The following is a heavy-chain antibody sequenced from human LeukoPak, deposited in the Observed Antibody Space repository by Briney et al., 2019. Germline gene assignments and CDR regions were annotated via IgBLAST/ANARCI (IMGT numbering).Heavy chain of an antibody. CDR3: ARHYYDSSGYYYVLDY. D-gene: IGHD3-22*01. CDR1: GGSSSSSSYY. Sequence: PSETLSLTCTVSGGSSSSSSYYGGGSRQPPGKGVERMGSIYYSASTSYNPSLKRRVTISVDTSKNQFSLKLSSVTAADTAVYYCARHYYDSSGYYYVLDYWGQGTLVTVSS. V-gene: IGHV4-39*01. J-gene: IGHJ4*02. CDR2: IYYSAST.